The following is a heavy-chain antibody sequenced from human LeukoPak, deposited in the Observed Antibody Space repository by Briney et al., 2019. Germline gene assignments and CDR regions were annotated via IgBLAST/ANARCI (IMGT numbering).Heavy chain of an antibody. CDR3: AYCGSTTYYMSYLDY. D-gene: IGHD2-2*01. CDR2: IQYDGSNK. Sequence: GGCLRLSCATSGFTFSSYAMSWVRQAPGKGLEWVAFIQYDGSNKYYADSVKGRFTISRDNSKNTLYLQMNSLRADDTAVYYCAYCGSTTYYMSYLDYWGQGALVTVSS. CDR1: GFTFSSYA. V-gene: IGHV3-30*02. J-gene: IGHJ4*02.